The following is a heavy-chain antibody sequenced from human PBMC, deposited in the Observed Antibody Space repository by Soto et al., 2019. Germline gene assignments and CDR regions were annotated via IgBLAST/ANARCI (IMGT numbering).Heavy chain of an antibody. Sequence: ASVKVSCKAPNYTFPSFGISRMRQAPGQGLEWMGWISTYKAHTKYAQNLQGRVTMTTDTSTTTAYMELRSLRYDDTAVYYCARGPRDYYDSSGPPLVWGQGTLVTVSS. CDR2: ISTYKAHT. CDR3: ARGPRDYYDSSGPPLV. V-gene: IGHV1-18*01. J-gene: IGHJ4*02. D-gene: IGHD3-22*01. CDR1: NYTFPSFG.